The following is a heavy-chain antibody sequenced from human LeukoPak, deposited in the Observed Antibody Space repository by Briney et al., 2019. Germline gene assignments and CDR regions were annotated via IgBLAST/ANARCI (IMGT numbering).Heavy chain of an antibody. J-gene: IGHJ4*02. CDR3: AKDGVSYSSSPYYFDY. CDR1: GFTFSSYA. CDR2: ISGSGGST. D-gene: IGHD6-13*01. V-gene: IGHV3-23*01. Sequence: GGSLRLSCAASGFTFSSYAMSWVRQAPGKGLEWVSAISGSGGSTYYADSMKGRFTISRDNSKNTLYLQMNSLRAEDTAVYYCAKDGVSYSSSPYYFDYWGQGTLVTVSS.